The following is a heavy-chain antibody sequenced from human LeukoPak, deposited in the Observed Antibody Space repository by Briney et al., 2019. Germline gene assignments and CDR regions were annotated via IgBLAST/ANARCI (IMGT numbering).Heavy chain of an antibody. J-gene: IGHJ4*02. CDR2: IIPRVDIT. Sequence: SVKVSCKASAGTFGSDIINWVRQAPGQGLEWMGRIIPRVDITNYAQKFQDRVTITADRSTSTVYMELSTPRSDDTAVYYCATARMHDYWGQGTQVTVSS. V-gene: IGHV1-69*02. CDR3: ATARMHDY. CDR1: AGTFGSDI. D-gene: IGHD5-24*01.